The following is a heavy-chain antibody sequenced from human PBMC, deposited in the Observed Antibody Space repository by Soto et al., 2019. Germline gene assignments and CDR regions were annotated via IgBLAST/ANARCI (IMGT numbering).Heavy chain of an antibody. CDR3: XVXVSDGSAIYHADPLEGRFFLSRDNSKDFLYLQMNSLRVEDTAVYYCARDDAFDNENGFDM. D-gene: IGHD2-2*02. J-gene: IGHJ3*02. CDR1: GDSISSRSYY. Sequence: PSETLSLTCTVTGDSISSRSYYWGWIRQPPGKGLEWIGSIYYSGSTYNNPSLRSRVSMSIDTSKDQFSLKLKSVTAADTALYXLXVXVSDGSAIYHADPLEGRFFLSRDNSKDFLYLQMNSLRVEDTAVYYCARDDAFDNENGFDMWGRGTMVTVSS. V-gene: IGHV4-39*01. CDR2: IYYSGST.